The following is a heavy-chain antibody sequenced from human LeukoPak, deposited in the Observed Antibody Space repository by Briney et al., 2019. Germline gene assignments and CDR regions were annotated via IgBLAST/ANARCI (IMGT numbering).Heavy chain of an antibody. CDR1: GSTFSSYS. CDR2: ISSSSSYI. J-gene: IGHJ3*02. V-gene: IGHV3-21*01. D-gene: IGHD3-3*01. Sequence: GGSLRLSCAASGSTFSSYSMNWVRQAPGKGLEWVSSISSSSSYIYYADSMKGRFTISRDNAKNSLYLQMNSLRAEDTAVYYCARGMSGYYTNDAFDIWGQGTMVTVSS. CDR3: ARGMSGYYTNDAFDI.